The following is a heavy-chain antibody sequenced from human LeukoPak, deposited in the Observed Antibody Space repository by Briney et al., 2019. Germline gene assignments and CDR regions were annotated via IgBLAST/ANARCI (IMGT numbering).Heavy chain of an antibody. Sequence: ASVKVSCKASGYTFTSYGISWVRQAPGQGLEWMGWIIAYNGNTNYAQKLQGRVTMTTDTSTNTAYMELRSLRSDDTAVYYCARVRMIVVAGAFDIWGQGTMVTVSS. V-gene: IGHV1-18*01. CDR1: GYTFTSYG. CDR3: ARVRMIVVAGAFDI. J-gene: IGHJ3*02. CDR2: IIAYNGNT. D-gene: IGHD3-22*01.